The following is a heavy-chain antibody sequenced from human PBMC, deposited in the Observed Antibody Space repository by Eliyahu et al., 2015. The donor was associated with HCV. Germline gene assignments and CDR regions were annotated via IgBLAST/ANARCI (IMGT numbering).Heavy chain of an antibody. V-gene: IGHV3-53*01. CDR2: IYSGGST. CDR1: GFTXSSNY. D-gene: IGHD4/OR15-4a*01. J-gene: IGHJ3*02. Sequence: EVQLVESGGGLIQPGGSLRLSCAAAGFTXSSNYMSWVRXAXGKGLEWVSVIYSGGSTYYADSVKGRFTISRDNSKNTLYLQMNSLRAEDTAVYYCARVGADEDAFDIWGQGTMVTVSS. CDR3: ARVGADEDAFDI.